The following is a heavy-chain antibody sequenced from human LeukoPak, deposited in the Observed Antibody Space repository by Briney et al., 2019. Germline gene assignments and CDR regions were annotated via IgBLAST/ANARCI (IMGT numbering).Heavy chain of an antibody. D-gene: IGHD1-26*01. J-gene: IGHJ4*02. CDR1: GFTFSSYA. CDR2: ISGSGGST. CDR3: AKGEKWELYFDY. Sequence: WGSLRLSCAASGFTFSSYAMSWVRQAPGKGLEWVSAISGSGGSTYYADSVNGRFTISRDNSKNTLSLQMNSLRAEDTAVYYCAKGEKWELYFDYWGQGTLVTVSS. V-gene: IGHV3-23*01.